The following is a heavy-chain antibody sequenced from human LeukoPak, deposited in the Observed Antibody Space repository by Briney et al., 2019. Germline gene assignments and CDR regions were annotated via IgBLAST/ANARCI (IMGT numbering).Heavy chain of an antibody. CDR1: GYTFTSYD. CDR3: ARDRASYGSGQNNWFDP. J-gene: IGHJ5*02. Sequence: ASVKVSCKASGYTFTSYDINWVRQATGQGLEWMGWMNPNSGNTGYAQKFQGRVTMTTDTSTSTAYMELRSLRSDDTAVYYCARDRASYGSGQNNWFDPWGQGTLVTVSS. D-gene: IGHD3-10*01. CDR2: MNPNSGNT. V-gene: IGHV1-8*01.